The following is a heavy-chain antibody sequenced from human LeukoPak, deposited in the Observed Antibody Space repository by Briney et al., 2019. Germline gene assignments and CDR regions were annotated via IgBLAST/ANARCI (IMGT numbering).Heavy chain of an antibody. D-gene: IGHD6-19*01. CDR1: GYRFSTYW. V-gene: IGHV5-51*01. CDR3: ARLSRGQCFDP. Sequence: GESLKISCVGSGYRFSTYWIAWARQMPGTGLEWMGIIHSGDSNTVYSPSFQGKVTISVDKSISTAYLQWSSLKASDTAMYYCARLSRGQCFDPWGQGTLVTVSS. CDR2: IHSGDSNT. J-gene: IGHJ5*02.